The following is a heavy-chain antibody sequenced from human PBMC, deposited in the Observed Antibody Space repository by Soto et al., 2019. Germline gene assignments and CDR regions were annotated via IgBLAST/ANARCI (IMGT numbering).Heavy chain of an antibody. CDR3: ARASTTVTSLYF. CDR1: GGSISSGGYS. J-gene: IGHJ4*02. CDR2: IYHSGST. Sequence: QLQLQESGSGLVKPSQTLSLTCAVSGGSISSGGYSWSWIRQPPGKGLEWIGYIYHSGSTYYNPSLKGRVTKSVDRSKNQFSPKLGSVTAADTAVYYWARASTTVTSLYFWGQGTLVTVSS. V-gene: IGHV4-30-2*01. D-gene: IGHD4-17*01.